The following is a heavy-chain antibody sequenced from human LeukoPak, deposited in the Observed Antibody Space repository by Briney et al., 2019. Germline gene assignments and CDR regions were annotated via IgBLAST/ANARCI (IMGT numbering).Heavy chain of an antibody. Sequence: PGGSLRLSCAASGFTFDDYAMHWVRQAPGKGLEWVSGISWNSGSIGYADSVKGRFTISRDNAKNSLYLQMNSLRAEDTALYYCAKDITMVRGALDPWGQGTLVTVSS. D-gene: IGHD3-10*01. CDR2: ISWNSGSI. J-gene: IGHJ5*02. V-gene: IGHV3-9*01. CDR1: GFTFDDYA. CDR3: AKDITMVRGALDP.